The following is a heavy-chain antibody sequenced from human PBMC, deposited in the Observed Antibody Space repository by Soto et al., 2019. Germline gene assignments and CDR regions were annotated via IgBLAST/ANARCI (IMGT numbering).Heavy chain of an antibody. CDR1: GASISSYY. CDR2: MFYSGST. J-gene: IGHJ3*02. Sequence: QVQLQESGPGLVKPSETLSLTCTVSGASISSYYWSWIRQPPGKGLEWIGYMFYSGSTKYNPSLTSRVTVSVDTSKNQFSLKLSSVTAADTAVYYCAGVGGSPLGAFDIWGQGTMVTVSS. V-gene: IGHV4-59*01. D-gene: IGHD1-26*01. CDR3: AGVGGSPLGAFDI.